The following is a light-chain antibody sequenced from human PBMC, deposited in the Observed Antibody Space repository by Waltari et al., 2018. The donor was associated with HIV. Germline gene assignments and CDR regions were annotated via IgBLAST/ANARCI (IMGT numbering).Light chain of an antibody. Sequence: SYELTQPPSVSVSPGQTASITCSGDKLGDKYACWYQQKPGQSPVLVIYQDSKRPSGIPARFSGSNSGNTATLTISGTQAMDEADYSCQAWDSSTVVFGGGTKLTVL. CDR2: QDS. V-gene: IGLV3-1*01. CDR3: QAWDSSTVV. CDR1: KLGDKY. J-gene: IGLJ2*01.